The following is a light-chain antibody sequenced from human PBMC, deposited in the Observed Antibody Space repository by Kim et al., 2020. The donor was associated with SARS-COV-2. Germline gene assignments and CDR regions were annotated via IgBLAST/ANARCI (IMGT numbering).Light chain of an antibody. CDR2: GAS. V-gene: IGKV3-20*01. CDR3: QQYGSSPPYT. J-gene: IGKJ2*01. Sequence: SPGERATLSCRASQRVSSSYLAWYQQKPGQAPRLLIYGASSRATGIPDRFSGSGSGTDFTLTISRLEPEDFAVYYCQQYGSSPPYTFGQGTKLEI. CDR1: QRVSSSY.